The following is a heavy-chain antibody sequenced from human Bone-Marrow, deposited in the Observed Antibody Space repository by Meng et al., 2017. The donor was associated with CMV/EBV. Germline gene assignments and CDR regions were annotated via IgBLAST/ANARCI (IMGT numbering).Heavy chain of an antibody. CDR3: ARGNARFDY. Sequence: VQLVESGGGLVPAGRCLRLSCAASGFTFSSYAMHWVRQAPGKGLEWVAVISYDGSNKYYADSVKGRFTISRDNSKNTLYLQMNSLRAEDTAVYYCARGNARFDYWGQGTLVTVSS. V-gene: IGHV3-30-3*01. J-gene: IGHJ4*02. CDR2: ISYDGSNK. CDR1: GFTFSSYA.